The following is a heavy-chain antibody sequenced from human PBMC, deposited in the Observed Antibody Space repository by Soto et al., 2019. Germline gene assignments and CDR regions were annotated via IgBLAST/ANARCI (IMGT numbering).Heavy chain of an antibody. CDR1: GGSISSYY. J-gene: IGHJ6*03. D-gene: IGHD5-12*01. V-gene: IGHV4-59*08. CDR2: IYYSGST. Sequence: SETLSLTCTVSGGSISSYYWSWIRQPPGKGLEWIGYIYYSGSTYYSPSLRSRVTISGDTSRKQISLRLSSVTAADTAVYYCARISVASRYMDVWGKGTTVTVSS. CDR3: ARISVASRYMDV.